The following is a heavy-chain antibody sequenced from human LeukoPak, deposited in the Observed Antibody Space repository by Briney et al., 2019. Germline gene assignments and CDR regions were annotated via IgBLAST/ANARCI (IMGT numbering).Heavy chain of an antibody. J-gene: IGHJ4*02. V-gene: IGHV3-7*01. CDR1: GFTFSTDW. Sequence: GGSLRLSCAASGFTFSTDWMNWYRQAPGKGLEWVGNINQDASEINYVDSVRGRFTISRDNAKNSLQLQINSLRAEDAAVYYCXXXXXXXXWQKRFDSWGQGTLATVSS. CDR3: XXXXXXXXWQKRFDS. CDR2: INQDASEI.